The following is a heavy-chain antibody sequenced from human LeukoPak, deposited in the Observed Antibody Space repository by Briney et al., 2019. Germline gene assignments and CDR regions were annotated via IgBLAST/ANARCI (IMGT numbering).Heavy chain of an antibody. Sequence: SETLSLTCTVSGGSISSGGYYWSWIRQHPGKGLEWIGYIYYSGSTYYNPSLKSRVTISVDTSKNQFSLKLSSVTAADTALYYCARRSSGRLAAAGYYFDYWGQGTLVTVSS. CDR1: GGSISSGGYY. V-gene: IGHV4-31*03. CDR2: IYYSGST. D-gene: IGHD6-13*01. CDR3: ARRSSGRLAAAGYYFDY. J-gene: IGHJ4*02.